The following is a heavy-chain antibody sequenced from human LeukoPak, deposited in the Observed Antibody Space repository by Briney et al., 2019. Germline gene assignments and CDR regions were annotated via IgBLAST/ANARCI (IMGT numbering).Heavy chain of an antibody. CDR2: ISSSGRTI. V-gene: IGHV3-48*03. J-gene: IGHJ4*02. CDR1: GFTFSSYE. CDR3: GYRPGGVQGFDY. Sequence: GGSLRLSCAASGFTFSSYEMNWVRQAPGKGLEWISYISSSGRTIYYADSVKGRFTISRDNAKNSLYLQMNSLRAEDTAMYYCGYRPGGVQGFDYWGQGTLVTVSS. D-gene: IGHD5-18*01.